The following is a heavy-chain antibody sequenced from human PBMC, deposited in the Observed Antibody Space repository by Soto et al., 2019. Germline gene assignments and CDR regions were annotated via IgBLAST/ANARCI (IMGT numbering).Heavy chain of an antibody. CDR1: GGSISSGGSY. CDR3: ARDRRSKSSWGSEGVFDI. J-gene: IGHJ3*02. CDR2: TYYSGST. D-gene: IGHD2-15*01. Sequence: KTSETLSLTCTVSGGSISSGGSYWTWIRQHPGKGLEWIGFTYYSGSTYYNPSLKSRVTISVDTSKNQFSLKLTSVTAADTAMYHCARDRRSKSSWGSEGVFDIWGQGTMVTVSS. V-gene: IGHV4-31*03.